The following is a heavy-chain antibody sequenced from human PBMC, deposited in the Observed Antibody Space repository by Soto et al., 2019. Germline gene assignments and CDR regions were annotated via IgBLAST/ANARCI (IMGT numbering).Heavy chain of an antibody. J-gene: IGHJ3*02. CDR3: AKATATGGGAFEI. D-gene: IGHD2-8*02. V-gene: IGHV3-23*01. Sequence: GGSLRLSCAVSGFICSSYDMSWVRQAPGKGLEWVSTILVGGSTHYEDSVKGRFTISRDTSKNTVYLQMNSLTAGDTAVYYCAKATATGGGAFEIYVQGTMVTVSS. CDR2: ILVGGST. CDR1: GFICSSYD.